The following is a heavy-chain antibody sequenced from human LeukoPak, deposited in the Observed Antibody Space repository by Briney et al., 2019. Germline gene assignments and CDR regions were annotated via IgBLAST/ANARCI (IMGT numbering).Heavy chain of an antibody. CDR2: MNTNSGNR. V-gene: IGHV1-8*01. CDR1: GYTFISYD. J-gene: IGHJ4*02. CDR3: ARSSVGVRRRTDY. D-gene: IGHD2-15*01. Sequence: ASVTVSCKASGYTFISYDIHSVRQAPGQGLEWMGWMNTNSGNRGYAQRFQGRVTMTRSRSISTAYMELTNLTSEDTAVYYCARSSVGVRRRTDYWGQGTLVTVSS.